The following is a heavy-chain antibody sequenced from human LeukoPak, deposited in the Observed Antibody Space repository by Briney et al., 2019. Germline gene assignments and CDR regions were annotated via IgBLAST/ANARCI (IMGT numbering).Heavy chain of an antibody. D-gene: IGHD6-19*01. CDR2: ISWDGGST. CDR3: ARDGGWYKRGLDYFYYYMDV. J-gene: IGHJ6*03. V-gene: IGHV3-43D*03. CDR1: GFTFDDYA. Sequence: GGSLRFSCAASGFTFDDYAMHWVRQAPGKGLEWVSLISWDGGSTYYADSVKGRFTISRDNAKNSLYLQMNSLIAEDTALYYCARDGGWYKRGLDYFYYYMDVWGTGTTVTVSS.